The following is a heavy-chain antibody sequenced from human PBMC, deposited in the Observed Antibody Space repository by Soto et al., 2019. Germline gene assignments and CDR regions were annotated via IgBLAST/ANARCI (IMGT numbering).Heavy chain of an antibody. V-gene: IGHV3-49*03. J-gene: IGHJ4*02. CDR1: GFTFGDYA. CDR3: QTISITMVRGVITNYFDY. Sequence: GGSLRLSCTASGFTFGDYAMSWFRQAPGKGLEWVGFIRSKAYGGTTEYAASVKGRFTISRDDSKSIAYLQMNSLKTEDTAVYYCQTISITMVRGVITNYFDYWGQGTLVTVSS. D-gene: IGHD3-10*01. CDR2: IRSKAYGGTT.